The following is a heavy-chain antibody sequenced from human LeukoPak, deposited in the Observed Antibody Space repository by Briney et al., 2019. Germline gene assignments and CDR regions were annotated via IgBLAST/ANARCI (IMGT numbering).Heavy chain of an antibody. CDR3: ARGLGYDSSGYYYNRAHAFDI. D-gene: IGHD3-22*01. CDR2: ISSSSSYI. J-gene: IGHJ3*02. Sequence: PGGSLRLSCAASGFTFSSYSMNWVRQAPGKGLEWVSSISSSSSYIYYADSVKGRFTISRDNAKNSLYLQMNSLRAEDTAVYYCARGLGYDSSGYYYNRAHAFDIWGQGTMVTVSS. V-gene: IGHV3-21*01. CDR1: GFTFSSYS.